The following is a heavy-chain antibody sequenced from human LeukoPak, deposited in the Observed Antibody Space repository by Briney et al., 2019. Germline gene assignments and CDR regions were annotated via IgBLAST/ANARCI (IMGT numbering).Heavy chain of an antibody. CDR3: AKSHLLMTAAGIFDY. J-gene: IGHJ4*02. CDR1: GFAFSTYT. CDR2: ISSRSTYM. D-gene: IGHD6-13*01. Sequence: SGGSLRLSCAAYGFAFSTYTLNWVRQAPGKGLEWVASISSRSTYMFYADSLKGRSTISRDNAKKSLSLHMHSLRAGDTAIYYCAKSHLLMTAAGIFDYWGQGTLVTVSS. V-gene: IGHV3-21*04.